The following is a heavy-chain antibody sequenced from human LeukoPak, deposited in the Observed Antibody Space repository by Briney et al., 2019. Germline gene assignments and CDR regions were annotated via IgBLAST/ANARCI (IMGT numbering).Heavy chain of an antibody. D-gene: IGHD1-26*01. V-gene: IGHV4-30-2*01. CDR2: IYHSGST. CDR1: GGSISSGGYY. Sequence: PSETLSLTCTVSGGSISSGGYYWSWIRQPPGKGLEWIGYIYHSGSTYYNPSLKSRVTISVDRSKNQFSLKLSSVTAADTAVYYCARDHSVGARGYWFDPWGQGTLVTVSS. CDR3: ARDHSVGARGYWFDP. J-gene: IGHJ5*02.